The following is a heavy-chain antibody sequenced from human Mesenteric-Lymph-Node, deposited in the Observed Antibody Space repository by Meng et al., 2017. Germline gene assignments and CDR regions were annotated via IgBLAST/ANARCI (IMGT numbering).Heavy chain of an antibody. Sequence: QVQLGQAGVEVKKPGASVKVSCKASGYTFTTYDINWVRQATGQGLEWMGRINPNSGGTNYAQKFQGRVTMTRDTSISTAYMELSSLRSEDTAVYYCARRIAAFDYWGQGTLVTVSS. D-gene: IGHD6-25*01. CDR2: INPNSGGT. CDR1: GYTFTTYD. V-gene: IGHV1-2*06. CDR3: ARRIAAFDY. J-gene: IGHJ4*02.